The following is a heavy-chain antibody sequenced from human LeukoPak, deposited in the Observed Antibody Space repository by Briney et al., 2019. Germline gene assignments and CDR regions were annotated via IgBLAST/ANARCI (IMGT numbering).Heavy chain of an antibody. J-gene: IGHJ3*02. CDR3: ARRGIVVVPAAIWSRAFDI. CDR1: GGSISSSSYY. D-gene: IGHD2-2*01. CDR2: LYYTGST. V-gene: IGHV4-39*07. Sequence: SETLSLTCTVSGGSISSSSYYWGWIRQPPGKGLEWFGSLYYTGSTYYNPSLKSRVTISVDTSENQFSLKLSSVTAAGTAVYYCARRGIVVVPAAIWSRAFDIWGQGTMVTVSS.